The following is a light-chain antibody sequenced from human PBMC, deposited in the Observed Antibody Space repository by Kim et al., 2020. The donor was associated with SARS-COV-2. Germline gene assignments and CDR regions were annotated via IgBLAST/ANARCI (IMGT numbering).Light chain of an antibody. J-gene: IGKJ3*01. CDR2: AAS. CDR1: QSISSH. Sequence: ASVGDRVTTTCRTTQSISSHLNWYQQKPGRAPKRLISAASTLQGGVPSRFSGSGSETDFTLTISSLQPDDFATYFCQQSYITPFTFGPGTKVDIK. CDR3: QQSYITPFT. V-gene: IGKV1-39*01.